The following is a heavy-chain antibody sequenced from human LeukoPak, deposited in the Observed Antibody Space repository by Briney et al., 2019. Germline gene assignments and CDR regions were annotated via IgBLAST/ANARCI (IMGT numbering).Heavy chain of an antibody. J-gene: IGHJ4*02. D-gene: IGHD3-16*01. Sequence: ASVKVSCKASGYTFTSYGISWVRQAPGQGLEWMGWISAYNGNTNYAQKLQGRVTMTTDTSTSTAYMELRSLRSEDTAVYYCARAWGVIGMETFDYWGQGTLVTVSS. CDR1: GYTFTSYG. CDR2: ISAYNGNT. CDR3: ARAWGVIGMETFDY. V-gene: IGHV1-18*04.